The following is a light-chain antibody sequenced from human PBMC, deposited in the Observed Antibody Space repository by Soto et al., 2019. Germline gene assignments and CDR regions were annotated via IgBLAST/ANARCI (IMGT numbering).Light chain of an antibody. CDR2: DVS. J-gene: IGLJ2*01. CDR3: CSPGGSTNVV. Sequence: QSALTQPRSVSGSPGQSVTLSCTGTSSDIGGYKYVSWYQQHPGKAPKVMIYDVSKRPSGVPDRFSGSKSGNTAALTISGLQAEDDADYYCCSPGGSTNVVFVGGTKLTVL. CDR1: SSDIGGYKY. V-gene: IGLV2-11*01.